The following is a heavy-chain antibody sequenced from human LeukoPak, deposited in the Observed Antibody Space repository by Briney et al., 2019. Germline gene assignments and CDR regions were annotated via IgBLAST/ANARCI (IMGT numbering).Heavy chain of an antibody. CDR3: AIDIDY. J-gene: IGHJ4*02. Sequence: GGSLRLSCAASGFPFSDYWMDWVRQAPGKGLEWVSYISSSSSTIYYADSVKGRFTISRDNAKNSLYLQMNSLRAEDTAVYYCAIDIDYWGQGTLVTVSS. V-gene: IGHV3-48*01. CDR1: GFPFSDYW. CDR2: ISSSSSTI.